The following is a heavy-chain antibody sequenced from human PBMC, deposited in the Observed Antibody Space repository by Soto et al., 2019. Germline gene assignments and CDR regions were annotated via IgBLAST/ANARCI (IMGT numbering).Heavy chain of an antibody. J-gene: IGHJ4*02. Sequence: SETLSLTCTVSGGSISPYYWSWIRQPPGKGLEWIGFIYYSGSTNYNPSLKSRVTISVDTSQNQFSLMLTSVTAADTAVYYCARPRSSGYAGEFDYWGKGTLVTVSS. CDR1: GGSISPYY. CDR3: ARPRSSGYAGEFDY. D-gene: IGHD3-22*01. CDR2: IYYSGST. V-gene: IGHV4-59*01.